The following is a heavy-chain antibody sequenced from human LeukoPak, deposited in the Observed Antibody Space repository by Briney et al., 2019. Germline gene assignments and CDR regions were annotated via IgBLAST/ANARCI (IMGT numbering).Heavy chain of an antibody. J-gene: IGHJ4*02. CDR2: IYTSGIT. D-gene: IGHD3-22*01. CDR3: AREHLYYYDSSGYWVY. CDR1: GGSISSGSYY. Sequence: PSETLSLXCTVSGGSISSGSYYWSWIRQPAGKGLEWIGRIYTSGITNYNPSLKSRVTISVDTSKNQFSLKLSSVTAADTAVYYCAREHLYYYDSSGYWVYWGQGTLVTVSS. V-gene: IGHV4-61*02.